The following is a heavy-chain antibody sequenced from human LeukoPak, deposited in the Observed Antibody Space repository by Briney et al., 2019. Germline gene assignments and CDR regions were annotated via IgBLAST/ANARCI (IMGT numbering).Heavy chain of an antibody. CDR3: ARSEGRWLQLVYFDY. CDR1: GFTFSSYS. CDR2: ISSSSSTI. D-gene: IGHD5-24*01. J-gene: IGHJ4*02. V-gene: IGHV3-48*01. Sequence: GGSLRLSCAASGFTFSSYSMNWVRQAPGKGLEWVSYISSSSSTIYYADSVKGRFTISRDNAKNSRYLQMNNLRAEDTAVYYCARSEGRWLQLVYFDYWGQGTLVTVSS.